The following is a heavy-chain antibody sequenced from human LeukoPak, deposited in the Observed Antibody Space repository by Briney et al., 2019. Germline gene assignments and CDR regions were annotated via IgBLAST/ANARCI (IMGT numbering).Heavy chain of an antibody. Sequence: PSETLSLTCTVSGGSISSYYSSWIRQPPGKGLEWIGYIYYSGSTNYNPSLKSRVTISVDTSKNQFSLKLSSVTAADTAVYYCARQGVGGSGSYLYFDYWGQGTLVTVSS. V-gene: IGHV4-59*08. CDR1: GGSISSYY. CDR3: ARQGVGGSGSYLYFDY. J-gene: IGHJ4*02. D-gene: IGHD3-10*01. CDR2: IYYSGST.